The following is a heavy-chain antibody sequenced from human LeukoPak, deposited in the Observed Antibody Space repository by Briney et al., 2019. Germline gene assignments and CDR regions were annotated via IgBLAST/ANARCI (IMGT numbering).Heavy chain of an antibody. V-gene: IGHV3-64*01. Sequence: GGSLRLSCAASGFTFSSYAMHWVRQAPGKGLEYVSAISSNGGSTYYANSVKGRFTISRDNSKNTLHLQMGSLRAEDMAVYYCARERMERDGYNYLDYWGQGTLVNVSS. CDR1: GFTFSSYA. J-gene: IGHJ4*02. CDR3: ARERMERDGYNYLDY. D-gene: IGHD5-24*01. CDR2: ISSNGGST.